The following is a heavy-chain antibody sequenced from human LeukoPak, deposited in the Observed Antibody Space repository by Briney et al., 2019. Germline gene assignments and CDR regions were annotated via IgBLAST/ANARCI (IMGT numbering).Heavy chain of an antibody. CDR2: VFHSGET. J-gene: IGHJ4*02. CDR3: ASSDIVTGTTYYFAY. V-gene: IGHV4-59*01. Sequence: SETLSLTCSVSGGSISGYYRFWIRQPPGKGLEWIGYVFHSGETNYNPSFKSRVTISLDMSKTQFSLKLNSVTAAAPAVYSCASSDIVTGTTYYFAYWGQGALITVPS. D-gene: IGHD3-9*01. CDR1: GGSISGYY.